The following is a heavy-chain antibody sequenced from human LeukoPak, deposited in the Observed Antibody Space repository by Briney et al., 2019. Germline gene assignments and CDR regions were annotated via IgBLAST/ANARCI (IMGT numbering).Heavy chain of an antibody. CDR1: GFTFSSYG. J-gene: IGHJ4*02. V-gene: IGHV3-48*01. D-gene: IGHD6-6*01. CDR3: ARGGAARPDY. CDR2: ISSSSSTM. Sequence: PGGSLRLSCAASGFTFSSYGMNWVRQAPGKGLEWVSYISSSSSTMSYAASVKGRFTISRDNAKNSLYLQMNSLRAEDTAVYYCARGGAARPDYWGQGTLVTVSS.